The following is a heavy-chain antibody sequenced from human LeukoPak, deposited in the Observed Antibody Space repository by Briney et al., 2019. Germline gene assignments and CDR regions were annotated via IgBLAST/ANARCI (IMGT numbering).Heavy chain of an antibody. J-gene: IGHJ6*02. D-gene: IGHD3-9*01. Sequence: PGGSLRLSCAASGFTFSSYAMHWVRQAPGKGLEWVAVISYDGSNKYYADSVKGRFTISRDNAKNTLYLQMNSLRAEDTAVYYCARDAYYDILTGYYYYYYYGMDVWGQGTTVTVSS. CDR2: ISYDGSNK. V-gene: IGHV3-30-3*01. CDR1: GFTFSSYA. CDR3: ARDAYYDILTGYYYYYYYGMDV.